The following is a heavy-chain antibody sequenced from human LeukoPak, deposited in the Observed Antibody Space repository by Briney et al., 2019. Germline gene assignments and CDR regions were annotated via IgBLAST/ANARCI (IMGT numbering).Heavy chain of an antibody. J-gene: IGHJ3*02. CDR2: IRYDGSNK. CDR1: GFTFSSYG. CDR3: AKDSSTSVRAFDI. V-gene: IGHV3-30*02. Sequence: GGSLGLSCAASGFTFSSYGMHWVRQAPGKGLEWVAFIRYDGSNKYYADSVKGRFTISRDNSKNTLYLQMNSLRAEDTAVYYCAKDSSTSVRAFDIWGQGTMVTVSS. D-gene: IGHD2-2*01.